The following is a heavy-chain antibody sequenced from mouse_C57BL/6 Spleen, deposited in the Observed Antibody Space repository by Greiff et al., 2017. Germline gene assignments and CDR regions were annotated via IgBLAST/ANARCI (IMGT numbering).Heavy chain of an antibody. V-gene: IGHV3-6*01. J-gene: IGHJ4*01. CDR3: ARDGYYPMDY. CDR2: ISYDGSN. CDR1: GYSITSGYY. Sequence: EVKLVESGPGLVKPSQSLSLTCSVTGYSITSGYYWNWIRQFPGNKLEWMGYISYDGSNNYNPSLKNRISITRDTSKNQFFLKLNSVTTEDTATYYCARDGYYPMDYWGQGTSVTVSS.